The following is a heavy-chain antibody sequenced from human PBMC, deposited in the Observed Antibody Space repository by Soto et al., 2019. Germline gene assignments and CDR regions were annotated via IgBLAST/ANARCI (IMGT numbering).Heavy chain of an antibody. V-gene: IGHV3-23*01. CDR2: ISGSGGST. D-gene: IGHD3-22*01. CDR1: GFTFSSYA. Sequence: GGSLRLSCAASGFTFSSYAMSWVRQAPGKGLEWVSAISGSGGSTYYADSVKGRFTISRDNSKNTLYLQMNSLRAEDTAVYYCAGTGYYDSSGYYYVFYFDYWGQGTLVTVSS. J-gene: IGHJ4*02. CDR3: AGTGYYDSSGYYYVFYFDY.